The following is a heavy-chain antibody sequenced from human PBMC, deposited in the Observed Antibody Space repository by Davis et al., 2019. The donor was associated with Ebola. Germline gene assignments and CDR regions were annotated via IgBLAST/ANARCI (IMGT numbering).Heavy chain of an antibody. CDR3: ARRGGVAPD. CDR1: GFTFSSYG. CDR2: IKQDGSEK. D-gene: IGHD3-3*01. J-gene: IGHJ4*02. V-gene: IGHV3-7*01. Sequence: GESLKISCAASGFTFSSYGMHWVRQAPGKGLEWVANIKQDGSEKYYVDSVKGQFTISRDNAKNSLYLQMNSLRAEDTVVYYCARRGGVAPDWGQGTLVTVSS.